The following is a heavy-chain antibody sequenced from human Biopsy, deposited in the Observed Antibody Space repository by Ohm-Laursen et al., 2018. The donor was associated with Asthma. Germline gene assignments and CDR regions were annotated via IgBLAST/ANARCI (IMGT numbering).Heavy chain of an antibody. J-gene: IGHJ6*02. V-gene: IGHV1-69*01. CDR2: LIPVLGTA. Sequence: SSVKVSCKVSGDSLGSFINYAISWVRQAPRQGLEWMGGLIPVLGTADYAPMFEGRVTITADESTSTAYLELTSLRFEDTAVYYCARGYSGTDRIVYYYSGMEVWGQGTTVTVSS. D-gene: IGHD5-12*01. CDR3: ARGYSGTDRIVYYYSGMEV. CDR1: GDSLGSFINYA.